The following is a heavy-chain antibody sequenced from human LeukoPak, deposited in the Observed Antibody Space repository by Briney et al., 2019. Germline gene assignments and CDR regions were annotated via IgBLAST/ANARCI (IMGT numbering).Heavy chain of an antibody. CDR1: GFTFNTHG. J-gene: IGHJ4*02. CDR3: AKDTAIQFLGPAC. D-gene: IGHD3-3*01. CDR2: IWFDGSVK. V-gene: IGHV3-33*06. Sequence: GGALRLSCAASGFTFNTHGTHWVRQAPGKGLEWVSAIWFDGSVKHYSDAVKGRFTISRDNSLNTLYLQMNSLRVEDTAIYHCAKDTAIQFLGPACWGQGTLVTVSS.